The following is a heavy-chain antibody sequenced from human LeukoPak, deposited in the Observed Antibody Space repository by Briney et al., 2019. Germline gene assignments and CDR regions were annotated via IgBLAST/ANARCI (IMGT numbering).Heavy chain of an antibody. CDR3: AKDRSSSTWYDGVFDY. CDR1: GFTFSTYA. J-gene: IGHJ4*02. CDR2: IRGGGVGT. D-gene: IGHD6-13*01. Sequence: GGSLRLSCAASGFTFSTYAMSWVRQAPGKGLEWVSAIRGGGVGTYYADSVKGRFTVSRDNSKNTLYLQMSSLRAEDTAVYYCAKDRSSSTWYDGVFDYWGQGTLVTVSS. V-gene: IGHV3-23*01.